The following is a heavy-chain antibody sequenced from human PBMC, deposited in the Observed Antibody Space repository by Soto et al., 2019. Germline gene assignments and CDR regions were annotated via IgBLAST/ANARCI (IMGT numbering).Heavy chain of an antibody. D-gene: IGHD1-1*01. V-gene: IGHV1-69*01. CDR3: AREGGAQLESRIPSFDY. CDR2: IIPIFGTA. J-gene: IGHJ4*02. Sequence: QVQLVQSGAEVQKPGSSVKVSCKASGGTFSSYAISWVRQAPGQGLEWMGGIIPIFGTANYAQKFQGRVTITADESTSTAYMELSSLRSEDTAVYYCAREGGAQLESRIPSFDYWGQGTLVTVSS. CDR1: GGTFSSYA.